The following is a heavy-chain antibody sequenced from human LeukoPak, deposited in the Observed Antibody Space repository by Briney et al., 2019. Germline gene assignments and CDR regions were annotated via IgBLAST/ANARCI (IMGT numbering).Heavy chain of an antibody. CDR3: ARDSSDPWYFDY. J-gene: IGHJ4*02. CDR2: INPSGGST. CDR1: GYTFTSYY. V-gene: IGHV1-46*01. Sequence: ASVKVSCKASGYTFTSYYMHWVRQAPGQGLEWMGIINPSGGSTSYAQKFQGRVTMTRDMSTSTVYMELNSLRAEDTAVYYCARDSSDPWYFDYWGQGTLVTVSS.